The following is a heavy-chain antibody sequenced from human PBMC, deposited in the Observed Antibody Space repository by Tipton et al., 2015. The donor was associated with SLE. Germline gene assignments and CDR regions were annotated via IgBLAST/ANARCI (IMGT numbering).Heavy chain of an antibody. Sequence: LRLSCSVSGGSVISSPHHWGWVRQPPGRGLEWIGSAHHSEGSSQTPSLRSRVTISVDTSRTHFSLKLTSVTAADTAVYYCARQRLQPRGDYFDYWGQGTLVTVSS. CDR1: GGSVISSPHH. D-gene: IGHD2-2*01. CDR2: AHHSEGS. V-gene: IGHV4-39*07. CDR3: ARQRLQPRGDYFDY. J-gene: IGHJ4*02.